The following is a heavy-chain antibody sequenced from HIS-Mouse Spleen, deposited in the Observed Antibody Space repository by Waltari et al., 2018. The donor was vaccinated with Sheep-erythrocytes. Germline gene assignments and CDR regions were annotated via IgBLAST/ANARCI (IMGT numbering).Heavy chain of an antibody. V-gene: IGHV3-30*18. CDR3: AKVRTVNYWYFDL. CDR2: ISYEGSNK. Sequence: QVQLVESGGGVVQPGRSLRLSCAASGFTFSSYGMHWVRQAPGKGLGWVGVISYEGSNKYYADSVKGRFTISRDNSKNTLYLQMNSLRAEDTAVYYCAKVRTVNYWYFDLWGRGTLVTVSS. D-gene: IGHD1-1*01. CDR1: GFTFSSYG. J-gene: IGHJ2*01.